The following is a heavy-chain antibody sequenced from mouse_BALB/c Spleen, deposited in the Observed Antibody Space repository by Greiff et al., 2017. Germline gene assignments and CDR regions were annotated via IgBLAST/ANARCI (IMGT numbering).Heavy chain of an antibody. J-gene: IGHJ3*01. CDR3: ARWVSPTGDY. V-gene: IGHV1-74*04. D-gene: IGHD4-1*01. CDR2: IDPYDSET. Sequence: VQLQQSGAELLRPVASVKLSCKASGYTLTSYWMNWVKQRPEQGLEWSGRIDPYDSETHYNQKFKDKAILTVDKSSSTAYMQLSSLTSEDSAVYYWARWVSPTGDYWGQGTPVTVSA. CDR1: GYTLTSYW.